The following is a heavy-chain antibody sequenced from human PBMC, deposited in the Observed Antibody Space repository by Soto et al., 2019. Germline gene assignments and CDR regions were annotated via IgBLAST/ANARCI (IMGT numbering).Heavy chain of an antibody. CDR2: FDPEDGET. J-gene: IGHJ4*02. D-gene: IGHD2-2*01. CDR1: GYTLTELS. V-gene: IGHV1-24*01. CDR3: ATPAGPLGYCSSTSCYAADFWAFDY. Sequence: GASVKVSCKVSGYTLTELSMHWVRQAPGKGLEWMGGFDPEDGETIYAQKFQGRVTMTEDTSTDTAYMELSSLRSEDTAVYYCATPAGPLGYCSSTSCYAADFWAFDYWGQGTLVTVSS.